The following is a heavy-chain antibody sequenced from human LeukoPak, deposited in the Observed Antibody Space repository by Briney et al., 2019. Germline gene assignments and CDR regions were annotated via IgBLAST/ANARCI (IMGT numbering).Heavy chain of an antibody. Sequence: GASVKVYCKASGHTFTSYGISWVRQAPGQGLEWMGWSSAYNGNTNYAQKLQGRVTMTTDTSTSTAYMELRSLRSDDTAVYYCARDLDQYYYDSSGYGYWGQGTLVTVSS. D-gene: IGHD3-22*01. CDR1: GHTFTSYG. CDR2: SSAYNGNT. CDR3: ARDLDQYYYDSSGYGY. V-gene: IGHV1-18*01. J-gene: IGHJ4*02.